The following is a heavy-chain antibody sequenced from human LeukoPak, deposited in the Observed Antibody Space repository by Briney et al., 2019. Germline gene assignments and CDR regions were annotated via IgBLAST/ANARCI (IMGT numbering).Heavy chain of an antibody. CDR3: AREAVEWFGESDY. J-gene: IGHJ4*02. V-gene: IGHV1-69*04. Sequence: ASVKVSCKASGGTFSSYAISWVRQAPGQGLEWMGRIIPILGIANYAQKFQGRVTITADKSTSTAYMELSSLRSEDTAVYYCAREAVEWFGESDYWGQGTLVTVSS. CDR2: IIPILGIA. D-gene: IGHD3-10*01. CDR1: GGTFSSYA.